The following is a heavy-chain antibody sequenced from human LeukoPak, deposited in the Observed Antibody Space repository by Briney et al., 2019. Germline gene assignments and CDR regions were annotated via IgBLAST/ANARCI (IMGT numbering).Heavy chain of an antibody. J-gene: IGHJ4*02. D-gene: IGHD3-16*01. CDR3: AKDSTGGYSWYYFDY. V-gene: IGHV3-23*01. CDR2: ISGSGGST. Sequence: GGSLRLSCAASGFTFSSYAMSWVRQAPEKGLEWVSAISGSGGSTYYADSVKGWFTISRDNSKNTLYLQMNSLRAEDTAVYYCAKDSTGGYSWYYFDYWGQGTLVTVSS. CDR1: GFTFSSYA.